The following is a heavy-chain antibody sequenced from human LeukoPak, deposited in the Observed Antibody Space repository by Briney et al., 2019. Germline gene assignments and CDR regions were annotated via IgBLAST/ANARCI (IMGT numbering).Heavy chain of an antibody. CDR3: AKDSWFGELEDY. CDR1: GFTFSSYG. J-gene: IGHJ4*02. Sequence: GGSLRLSCAASGFTFSSYGMHWVRQAPGRGLEWVAVISYDGSNKYYADSVKGRFTISRDNSKNTLYLQMNSLRAEDTAVYYYAKDSWFGELEDYWGQGTLVTVSS. D-gene: IGHD3-10*01. V-gene: IGHV3-30*18. CDR2: ISYDGSNK.